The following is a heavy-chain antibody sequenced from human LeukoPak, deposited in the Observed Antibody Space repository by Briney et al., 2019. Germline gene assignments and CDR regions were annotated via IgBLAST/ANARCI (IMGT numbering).Heavy chain of an antibody. V-gene: IGHV3-73*01. D-gene: IGHD4/OR15-4a*01. J-gene: IGHJ4*02. CDR1: GFIFSDSA. Sequence: GGSLRLSCAASGFIFSDSAMHWVRQASGKGLEWVGRIRTKANNYATAYAASVKGRFTISRDDSKNTAWLQMNGLKTEDTAVYYCTRLSPLTTSKINDDYWGQGTLVTVSS. CDR3: TRLSPLTTSKINDDY. CDR2: IRTKANNYAT.